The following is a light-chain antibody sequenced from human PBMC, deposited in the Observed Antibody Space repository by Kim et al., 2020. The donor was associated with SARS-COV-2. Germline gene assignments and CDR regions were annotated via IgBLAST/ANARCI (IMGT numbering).Light chain of an antibody. CDR2: EDY. CDR3: QAWDSRSLYV. J-gene: IGLJ1*01. Sequence: VSPGQTASITCSGDKLGDKYACWYKQKPGQSPVLVIYEDYKRPAGIPERFSGSNSGNTATLTISGTQAMDEADYYCQAWDSRSLYVFGPGTKVTVL. V-gene: IGLV3-1*01. CDR1: KLGDKY.